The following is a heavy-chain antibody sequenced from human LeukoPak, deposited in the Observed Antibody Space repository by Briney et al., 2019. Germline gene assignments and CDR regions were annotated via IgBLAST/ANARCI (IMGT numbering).Heavy chain of an antibody. D-gene: IGHD2-2*01. J-gene: IGHJ4*02. V-gene: IGHV3-7*01. CDR1: GFPFSRYW. CDR2: IKEDGSEK. Sequence: GGSLRLSCAASGFPFSRYWMNWVSQAPGKGLEWVASIKEDGSEKSYVDSVKSRFTISRDNSKNSPYLQMNSLRAEDTAVYYCVSCGTTTCIIRFDHWGQGTLVTVSS. CDR3: VSCGTTTCIIRFDH.